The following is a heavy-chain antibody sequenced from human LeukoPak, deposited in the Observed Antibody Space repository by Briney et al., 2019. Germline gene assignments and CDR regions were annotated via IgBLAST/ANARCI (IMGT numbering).Heavy chain of an antibody. CDR1: GFTFSVYY. D-gene: IGHD6-13*01. CDR2: INNDGRST. J-gene: IGHJ4*02. Sequence: GGSLRLSCTASGFTFSVYYMQWVRQPPGKGPVWVSRINNDGRSTAYADSVRGRFTISRDNAKNTLHLQMNSLRGEDTAVYYCARESAAALDYWGQGTLVTVSS. V-gene: IGHV3-74*01. CDR3: ARESAAALDY.